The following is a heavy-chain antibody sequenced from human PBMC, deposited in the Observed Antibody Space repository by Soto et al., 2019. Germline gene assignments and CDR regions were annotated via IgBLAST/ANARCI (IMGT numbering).Heavy chain of an antibody. V-gene: IGHV1-69*12. CDR3: ARGNHRWLQLWYFDL. Sequence: QVQLVQSGAEVKKPGSSLTVSCKASGGTFSSYTISWVRQAPGQGLEWMGGMIPIFGTANYAQKFQGRVTITADESTSTAYMELSSLRSEDTAVYYCARGNHRWLQLWYFDLWGRGTLVTVSS. CDR1: GGTFSSYT. CDR2: MIPIFGTA. J-gene: IGHJ2*01. D-gene: IGHD5-12*01.